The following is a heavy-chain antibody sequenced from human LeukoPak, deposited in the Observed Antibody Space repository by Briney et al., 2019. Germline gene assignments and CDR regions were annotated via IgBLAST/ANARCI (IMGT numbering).Heavy chain of an antibody. D-gene: IGHD1-26*01. Sequence: SETLSLTCTVSGGSISSYYWSWIRQPPGKGLEWIGYIYYSGSTNYNPSLKSRVTISVDTSKNRFSLKLSSVTAADTAVYYCAKLELLNYFDYWGQGTLVTVSS. J-gene: IGHJ4*02. CDR3: AKLELLNYFDY. CDR1: GGSISSYY. CDR2: IYYSGST. V-gene: IGHV4-59*01.